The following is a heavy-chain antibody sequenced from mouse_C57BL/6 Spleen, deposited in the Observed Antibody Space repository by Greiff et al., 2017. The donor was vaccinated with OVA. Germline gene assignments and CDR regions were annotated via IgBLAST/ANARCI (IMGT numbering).Heavy chain of an antibody. CDR1: GYTFTSYW. Sequence: QVQLQQPGTELVKPGASVKLSCKASGYTFTSYWMHWVKQRPGQGLEWIGNINPSNGGPNYNEKFKNKATLTVDKSSSTAYMQLSSLTSEDSAVYYGASGDGVSWCAYWGQGTLVTVSA. J-gene: IGHJ3*01. D-gene: IGHD1-1*02. V-gene: IGHV1-53*01. CDR2: INPSNGGP. CDR3: ASGDGVSWCAY.